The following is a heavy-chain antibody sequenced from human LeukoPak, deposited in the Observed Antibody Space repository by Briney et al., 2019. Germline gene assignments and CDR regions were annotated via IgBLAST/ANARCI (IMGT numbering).Heavy chain of an antibody. CDR1: IFSFTIYT. D-gene: IGHD3-22*01. V-gene: IGHV3-30*10. CDR3: ARAPSNSYDSSGYYTT. J-gene: IGHJ5*02. CDR2: ISYDGSNK. Sequence: VGSLRLSCAPSIFSFTIYTIHWVRHAPRKGREWGAVISYDGSNKYYTDSVKGRFTIHRDNPKNSSYLKMNMRRPENRAGTYCARAPSNSYDSSGYYTTWGQPRLVT.